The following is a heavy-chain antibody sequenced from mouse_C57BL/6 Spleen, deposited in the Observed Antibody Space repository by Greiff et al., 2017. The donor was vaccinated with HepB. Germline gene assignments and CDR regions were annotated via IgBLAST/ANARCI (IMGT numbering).Heavy chain of an antibody. CDR2: ISSGGSYT. D-gene: IGHD3-2*02. Sequence: EVHLVESGGDLVKPGGSLKLSCAASGFTFSSYGMSWVRQTPDKRLEWVATISSGGSYTYYPDSVKGRFTISRDNAKNTLYLQMSSLKSEDTAMYYCARHSGYAKGYYFDYWGQGTTLTVSS. CDR1: GFTFSSYG. J-gene: IGHJ2*01. CDR3: ARHSGYAKGYYFDY. V-gene: IGHV5-6*01.